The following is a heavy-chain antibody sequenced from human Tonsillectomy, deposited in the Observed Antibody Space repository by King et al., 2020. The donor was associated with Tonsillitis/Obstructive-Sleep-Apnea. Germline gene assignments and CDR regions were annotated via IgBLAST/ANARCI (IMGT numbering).Heavy chain of an antibody. Sequence: QLQESGPGLVKPSQTLSLTCTVSGGSISSGAYYWSWIRQHPGKGLEWIGYIHYSGSTYYNPSIKSRVTISVDTSKNQFSLKLNSVTAADTAVYYCARVPADVLVLTAEHDYYRMDVWGQGTTVTVSS. V-gene: IGHV4-31*03. CDR2: IHYSGST. CDR3: ARVPADVLVLTAEHDYYRMDV. J-gene: IGHJ6*02. CDR1: GGSISSGAYY. D-gene: IGHD2-2*01.